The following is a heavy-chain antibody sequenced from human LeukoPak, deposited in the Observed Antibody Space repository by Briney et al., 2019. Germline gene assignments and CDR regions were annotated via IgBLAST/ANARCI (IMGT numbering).Heavy chain of an antibody. V-gene: IGHV4-39*07. CDR1: GGSISSSSYY. J-gene: IGHJ6*03. CDR3: ARQLVSVGDFWSGYSERYYYMDV. D-gene: IGHD3-3*01. CDR2: IYYSGST. Sequence: PSETLSLTCTVPGGSISSSSYYWGWIRQPPGKGLEWIGSIYYSGSTYYNPSLQSRVTISVDTSKNQCSLKLSSVTDADTAVYYCARQLVSVGDFWSGYSERYYYMDVWGKGTTVTVSS.